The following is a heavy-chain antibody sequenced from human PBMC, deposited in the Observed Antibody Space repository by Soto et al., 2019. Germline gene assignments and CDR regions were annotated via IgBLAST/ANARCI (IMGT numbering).Heavy chain of an antibody. Sequence: SETLSLTCTVSGGSISSGDYYWSWIRQPPGKGLEGIGYIYYSGSTYYNPSLKSRVTISVDTSKNQFSLKLSSVTAADTAVYYCARDWGCSSTSCFQGGDNWFDPWGQGTLVTVSS. CDR2: IYYSGST. CDR3: ARDWGCSSTSCFQGGDNWFDP. CDR1: GGSISSGDYY. J-gene: IGHJ5*02. D-gene: IGHD2-2*01. V-gene: IGHV4-30-4*01.